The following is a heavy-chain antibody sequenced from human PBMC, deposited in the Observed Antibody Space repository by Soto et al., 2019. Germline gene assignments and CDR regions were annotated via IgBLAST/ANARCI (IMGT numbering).Heavy chain of an antibody. CDR2: IIPIFDKT. CDR1: GGTFSSYA. Sequence: VQLVQSGAEVKKPGSSVTVSCKASGGTFSSYAFSWVRQAPGQGLEWMGGIIPIFDKTHYAQNFQGRVASTADESTTTAYMELSSLRSEDTAVYYCASPAIVVVPAYLYYFPMDVWGQGTTVTVSS. V-gene: IGHV1-69*01. D-gene: IGHD2-2*01. CDR3: ASPAIVVVPAYLYYFPMDV. J-gene: IGHJ6*02.